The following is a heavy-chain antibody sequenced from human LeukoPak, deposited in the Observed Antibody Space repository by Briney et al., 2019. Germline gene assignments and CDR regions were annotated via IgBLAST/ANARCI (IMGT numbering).Heavy chain of an antibody. D-gene: IGHD3-22*01. J-gene: IGHJ1*01. CDR2: ISYDGSNK. V-gene: IGHV3-30-3*01. Sequence: PGGSLRLSCAASGFTFSDYYMSWIRQAPGKGLEWVAVISYDGSNKYYADSVKGRFTISRDNSKNTLYLQMNSLRAEDTAVYYCARGNSYYYDSSGYYSEYFQHWGQGTLVTVSS. CDR3: ARGNSYYYDSSGYYSEYFQH. CDR1: GFTFSDYY.